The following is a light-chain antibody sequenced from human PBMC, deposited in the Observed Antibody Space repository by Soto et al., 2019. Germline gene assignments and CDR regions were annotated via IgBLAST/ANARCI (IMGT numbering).Light chain of an antibody. CDR3: MQALQSVT. J-gene: IGKJ5*01. V-gene: IGKV2-28*01. Sequence: ESVLPQSPLSLPVTPGEPASSSGRSCQRLLHSKEYYYLDWDLQTPGQSPQLLAYLGSKRASGVPDRFSGSGSGTDFTLKISRVEAEAVGVYYCMQALQSVTFGQGTRLEIK. CDR2: LGS. CDR1: QRLLHSKEYYY.